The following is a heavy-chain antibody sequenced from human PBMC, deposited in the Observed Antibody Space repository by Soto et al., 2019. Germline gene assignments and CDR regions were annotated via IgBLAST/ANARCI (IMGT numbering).Heavy chain of an antibody. Sequence: PGESLKISCKGSGYSFTSYWIGWVRQMPGKGLEWMGIIYPGDSDTRYSPSFQGQVTISADKSISTAYLQWSSLKASDTAMYYCARNNRFGENYYGMDVWGQGTTVTVSS. CDR1: GYSFTSYW. CDR2: IYPGDSDT. J-gene: IGHJ6*02. CDR3: ARNNRFGENYYGMDV. D-gene: IGHD3-10*01. V-gene: IGHV5-51*01.